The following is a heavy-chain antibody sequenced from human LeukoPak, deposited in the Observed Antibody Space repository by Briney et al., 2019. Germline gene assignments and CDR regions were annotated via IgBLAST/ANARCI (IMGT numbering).Heavy chain of an antibody. CDR1: GFTFSSYW. V-gene: IGHV3-74*01. J-gene: IGHJ4*02. Sequence: GGSLRLSCAASGFTFSSYWMHWVRQAPGKGLVWVSRINRDVGGTTYADSVKGRFTISRDNAKNSLYLQMNSLRAEDTAVYYCALYDDYVNFDYWGQGTLVTVSS. D-gene: IGHD4-17*01. CDR3: ALYDDYVNFDY. CDR2: INRDVGGT.